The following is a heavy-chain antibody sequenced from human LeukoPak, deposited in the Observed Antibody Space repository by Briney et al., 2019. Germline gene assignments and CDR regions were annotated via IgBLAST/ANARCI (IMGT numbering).Heavy chain of an antibody. CDR3: ARGGLRGWFDP. CDR2: IYYSGST. D-gene: IGHD2-15*01. J-gene: IGHJ5*02. Sequence: PSETLSLTCTVSGGSISSYYWSWLRQPPGKGLEWIGYIYYSGSTNYNPSLKSRVTISVDTSKKQFSLKLSSVTAADTAVYYCARGGLRGWFDPWGQGTLVTVSS. CDR1: GGSISSYY. V-gene: IGHV4-59*01.